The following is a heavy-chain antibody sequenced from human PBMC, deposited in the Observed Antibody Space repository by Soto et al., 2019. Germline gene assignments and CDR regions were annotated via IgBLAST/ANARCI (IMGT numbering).Heavy chain of an antibody. J-gene: IGHJ4*02. V-gene: IGHV3-15*01. CDR2: VKSKSDGATT. Sequence: GGSLRLSCAASGFTFSNVWMSWVRQAPGKGLEWVGRVKSKSDGATTDYAAPVKGRFTVSRDDSQNTLSLQMDSLKIEDTAVYFCTTAAGGMWGADYWGQGTPVTSPQ. CDR3: TTAAGGMWGADY. CDR1: GFTFSNVW. D-gene: IGHD1-26*01.